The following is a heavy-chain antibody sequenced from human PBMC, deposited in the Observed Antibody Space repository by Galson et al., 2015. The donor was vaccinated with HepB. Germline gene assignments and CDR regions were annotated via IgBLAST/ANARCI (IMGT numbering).Heavy chain of an antibody. CDR3: ARASGSWYKDAFDI. J-gene: IGHJ3*02. Sequence: LRLSCAASGFTFSSYSMNWVRQAPGKGLAWVSYISSSSSTIYYADSVKGRFTISRDNAKNSLYLQMNSLRDEDTAVYYCARASGSWYKDAFDIWGQGTMVTVSS. CDR2: ISSSSSTI. D-gene: IGHD6-13*01. V-gene: IGHV3-48*02. CDR1: GFTFSSYS.